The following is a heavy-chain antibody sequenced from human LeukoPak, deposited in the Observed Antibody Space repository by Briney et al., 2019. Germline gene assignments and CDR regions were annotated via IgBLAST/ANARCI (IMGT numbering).Heavy chain of an antibody. CDR2: IYSSGRT. CDR3: AREGYYGSGSNWFDP. J-gene: IGHJ5*02. CDR1: GGSISSGPYY. Sequence: PSETLSLTCTVSGGSISSGPYYWSWIRQPAGKGLEWIGRIYSSGRTNYNPSLKSRVTISLDTSKNQIFLKVSSVTAADTAMYYCAREGYYGSGSNWFDPWGQGTLVTVSS. V-gene: IGHV4-61*02. D-gene: IGHD3-10*01.